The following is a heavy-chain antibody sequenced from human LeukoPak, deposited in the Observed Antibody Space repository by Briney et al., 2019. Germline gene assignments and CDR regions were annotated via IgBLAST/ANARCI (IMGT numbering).Heavy chain of an antibody. Sequence: PGGSLRLSCAAYGLTFDDYTMHWVRQAPGKGLEWICLISWDGGSTYYADSVNGGFTIYRDNSKNSLYLQMNSLRTEDTALYYCAKGRLRLGELSFPYFQHWGQGTLVTVPS. CDR2: ISWDGGST. V-gene: IGHV3-43*01. CDR1: GLTFDDYT. J-gene: IGHJ1*01. CDR3: AKGRLRLGELSFPYFQH. D-gene: IGHD3-16*02.